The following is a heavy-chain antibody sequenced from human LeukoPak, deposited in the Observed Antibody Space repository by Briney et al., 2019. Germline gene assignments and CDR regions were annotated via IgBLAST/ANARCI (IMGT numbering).Heavy chain of an antibody. CDR1: GFTFSSYW. Sequence: PGGSLRLSCAASGFTFSSYWMNWVRQAPGTGLEWVANINQDGTTKYYLDSVKGRFTISRDNAKNSLYLQMNSLRAEDTAVYYCARDVDRFGCSGGSCYSAEANYYYGMDVWGQGTTVTVSS. J-gene: IGHJ6*02. CDR3: ARDVDRFGCSGGSCYSAEANYYYGMDV. D-gene: IGHD2-15*01. CDR2: INQDGTTK. V-gene: IGHV3-7*01.